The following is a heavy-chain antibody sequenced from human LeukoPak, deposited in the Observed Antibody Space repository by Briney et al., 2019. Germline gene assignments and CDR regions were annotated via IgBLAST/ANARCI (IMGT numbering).Heavy chain of an antibody. J-gene: IGHJ5*02. Sequence: GGSLRLSCAASGFTFTTYWMNWVRQAPGKGLEWVALIKPDGRQTIYVDSVKGRFTISRDNAENSLYLQMNTLRAEDTAVYYCARDLGYGALDPLGQGTLVTVSP. V-gene: IGHV3-7*01. CDR1: GFTFTTYW. CDR2: IKPDGRQT. CDR3: ARDLGYGALDP. D-gene: IGHD4-17*01.